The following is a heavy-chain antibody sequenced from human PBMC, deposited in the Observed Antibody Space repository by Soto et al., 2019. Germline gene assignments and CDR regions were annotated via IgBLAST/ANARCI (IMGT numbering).Heavy chain of an antibody. CDR2: INPNSGGT. J-gene: IGHJ3*02. CDR3: ARAAYYYDSSGYLRFGAFDI. CDR1: GYTFTGYY. Sequence: GASVKVSCKASGYTFTGYYMHWVRQAPGQGLEWMGWINPNSGGTNYAQKFQGWVTMTRDTSISTAYMELSRLRSDDTAVYYFARAAYYYDSSGYLRFGAFDIWGQGTMVTVSS. V-gene: IGHV1-2*04. D-gene: IGHD3-22*01.